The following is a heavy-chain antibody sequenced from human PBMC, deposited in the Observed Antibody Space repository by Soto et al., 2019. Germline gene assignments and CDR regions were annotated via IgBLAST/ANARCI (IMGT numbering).Heavy chain of an antibody. D-gene: IGHD2-15*01. CDR3: VTVHLRCSGGSCYAYHFDS. J-gene: IGHJ4*01. Sequence: SEALSLTCTVSGGSISRYYWSWIRQPPGKGLKWIGYIYYSGSTNYNPSLKSRVTISVDTSKNQFSVKLSSVTAADTAVAYCVTVHLRCSGGSCYAYHFDSWGHGTQVSVSS. CDR1: GGSISRYY. V-gene: IGHV4-59*01. CDR2: IYYSGST.